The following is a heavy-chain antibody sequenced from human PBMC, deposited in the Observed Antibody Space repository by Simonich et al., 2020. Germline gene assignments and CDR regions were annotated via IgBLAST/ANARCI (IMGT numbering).Heavy chain of an antibody. J-gene: IGHJ4*02. D-gene: IGHD2-15*01. CDR2: RCADKGNT. Sequence: QVQLVQSGAEVTKPGDSVKVSCKASCYTFTSYGISWVRKAPGQWLEWMGLRCADKGNTNYAQELHGRVTMTTDKSTGTAYMELRSLRSDDTAVYDCARASRGTWWYYYFDYWGQGTLVTVSS. CDR3: ARASRGTWWYYYFDY. CDR1: CYTFTSYG. V-gene: IGHV1-18*01.